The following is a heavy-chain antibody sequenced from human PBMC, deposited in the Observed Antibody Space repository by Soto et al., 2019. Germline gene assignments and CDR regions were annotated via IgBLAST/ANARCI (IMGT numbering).Heavy chain of an antibody. J-gene: IGHJ5*02. CDR1: GFTFLNYW. D-gene: IGHD1-26*01. CDR2: IKQDGGEK. CDR3: ARTKANKWFDP. Sequence: GGSLRLSCAASGFTFLNYWMSWVRQAPGKGLEWVANIKQDGGEKYYVDSVKGRFTISRDNAKNSLYLQMNSLRAEDTAVYYCARTKANKWFDPWGQGTPVTVSS. V-gene: IGHV3-7*03.